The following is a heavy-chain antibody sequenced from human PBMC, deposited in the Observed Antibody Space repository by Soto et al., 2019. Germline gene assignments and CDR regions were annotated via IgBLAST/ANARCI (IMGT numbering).Heavy chain of an antibody. CDR2: INAGNGNT. V-gene: IGHV1-3*01. J-gene: IGHJ4*02. CDR3: ARDACSGGSCYGPHPIDY. Sequence: GASVKVSCKASGYTFTSYAMHWVRQAPGQRLEWMGWINAGNGNTKYSQKFQGRVTITRDTSASTAYMELSSLRSEDTAVYYCARDACSGGSCYGPHPIDYWGQGTLVTVSS. D-gene: IGHD2-15*01. CDR1: GYTFTSYA.